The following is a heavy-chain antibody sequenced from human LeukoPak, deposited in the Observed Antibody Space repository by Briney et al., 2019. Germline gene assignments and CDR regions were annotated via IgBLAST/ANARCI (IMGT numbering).Heavy chain of an antibody. D-gene: IGHD3-22*01. CDR1: GGSMSTYY. CDR2: IYYSGST. J-gene: IGHJ4*02. V-gene: IGHV4-59*01. Sequence: VKPSETLSLTCTVSGGSMSTYYWSWMRQPPGKGLEWIGYIYYSGSTNYNPSLKSRVIISVDTSKNQFSLKLSSVTAADTAVYYCAREHSYYDSSGYYYGSGYFDYWGQGTLVTVSS. CDR3: AREHSYYDSSGYYYGSGYFDY.